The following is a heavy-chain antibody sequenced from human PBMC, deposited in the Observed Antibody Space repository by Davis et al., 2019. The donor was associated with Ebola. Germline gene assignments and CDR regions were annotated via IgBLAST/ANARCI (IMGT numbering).Heavy chain of an antibody. CDR2: IYYSGST. CDR1: GGSISSYY. J-gene: IGHJ3*02. CDR3: ARLGASYAFDI. D-gene: IGHD3-10*01. V-gene: IGHV4-59*08. Sequence: MPSETLSLTCTASGGSISSYYWSWIRQPPGKGLEWIGYIYYSGSTNYNPSLKSRVTISVDTSKNQFSLKLSSVTAADTAVYYCARLGASYAFDIWGQGTMVTVSS.